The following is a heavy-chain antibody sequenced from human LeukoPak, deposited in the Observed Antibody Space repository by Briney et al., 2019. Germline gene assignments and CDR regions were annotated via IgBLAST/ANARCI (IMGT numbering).Heavy chain of an antibody. V-gene: IGHV3-9*01. Sequence: GGSLRLSCAASGFTFDDYAMHWVRQAPGKGLEWVSFISWNSGIRGYADSVKGRFTISRDNAKNSLYLQMKSLRAEDTALYYCARGRWVATIPGGPLDYWGQGTLVTVSS. CDR3: ARGRWVATIPGGPLDY. D-gene: IGHD5-24*01. CDR2: ISWNSGIR. CDR1: GFTFDDYA. J-gene: IGHJ4*02.